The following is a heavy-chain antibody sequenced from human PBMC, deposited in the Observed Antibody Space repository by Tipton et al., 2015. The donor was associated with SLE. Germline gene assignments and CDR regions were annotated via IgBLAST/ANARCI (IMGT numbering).Heavy chain of an antibody. J-gene: IGHJ4*02. CDR2: INSDGSST. Sequence: SLRLSCAASGFTFSDYYMSWIRQAPGKGLVWVSRINSDGSSTSYADSVKGRFTISRDNAKNTLYLQMNSLRAEDTAVYYCARVKFGELSEYFDYWGQGTLVTVSS. CDR3: ARVKFGELSEYFDY. D-gene: IGHD3-10*01. V-gene: IGHV3-74*01. CDR1: GFTFSDYY.